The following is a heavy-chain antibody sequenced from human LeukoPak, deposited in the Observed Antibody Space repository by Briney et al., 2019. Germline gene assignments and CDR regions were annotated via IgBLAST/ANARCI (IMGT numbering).Heavy chain of an antibody. CDR1: GGSISSYY. Sequence: PSDTLSLTCTVSGGSISSYYWSWIRQPPGKGLEWIGYIYYSGSTYYNPSLKSRVTISVDTSKNQFSLKLSSVTAADTAVYYCARHISSGHYHGYFDYWGQGTLVTVSS. CDR3: ARHISSGHYHGYFDY. V-gene: IGHV4-59*04. D-gene: IGHD3-22*01. CDR2: IYYSGST. J-gene: IGHJ4*02.